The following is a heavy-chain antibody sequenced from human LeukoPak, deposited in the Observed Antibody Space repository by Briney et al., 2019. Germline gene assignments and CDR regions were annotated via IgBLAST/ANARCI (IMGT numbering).Heavy chain of an antibody. J-gene: IGHJ3*02. CDR1: GDSVSSNSAA. V-gene: IGHV6-1*01. CDR2: TYYRSKWYN. CDR3: ARDLTITTATGAFDI. D-gene: IGHD1-26*01. Sequence: SQTLSLTCAISGDSVSSNSAAWNWIRQSPSRGLEWLGRTYYRSKWYNDYALYVKSRITINADTSRNQFSLQLNSVTPEDTAVYYCARDLTITTATGAFDIWGQGTMVTVSP.